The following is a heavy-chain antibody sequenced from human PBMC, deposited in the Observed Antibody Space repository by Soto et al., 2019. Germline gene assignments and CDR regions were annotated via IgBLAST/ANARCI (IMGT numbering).Heavy chain of an antibody. Sequence: QVQLQESGPGLVKPSETLSLTCTVSGGSVSSGSYYWSWIRQPPGKGLECIGYIYYSGSTNYNPSLKSRVTISVDTSKNQFSLKLSSVTAADTAVYYCARVSSSWGLASYFDYWGQGTLVTVSS. D-gene: IGHD6-13*01. J-gene: IGHJ4*02. V-gene: IGHV4-61*01. CDR3: ARVSSSWGLASYFDY. CDR2: IYYSGST. CDR1: GGSVSSGSYY.